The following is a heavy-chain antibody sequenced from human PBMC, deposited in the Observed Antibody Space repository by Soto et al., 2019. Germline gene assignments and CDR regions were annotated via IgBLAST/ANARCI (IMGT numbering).Heavy chain of an antibody. D-gene: IGHD3-22*01. V-gene: IGHV3-33*05. CDR1: GFTFSNYG. CDR2: IINDGSDE. J-gene: IGHJ3*02. CDR3: ARDDDRPDHGLDM. Sequence: QVQLVESGGGVVQPGRSLRLSCAASGFTFSNYGMHWVRQAPGKGLEWLAVIINDGSDEKYGDSVKGRVTISRDNSKNTLYLQINSLRVEDTAVYYCARDDDRPDHGLDMWGQGTVVTVSS.